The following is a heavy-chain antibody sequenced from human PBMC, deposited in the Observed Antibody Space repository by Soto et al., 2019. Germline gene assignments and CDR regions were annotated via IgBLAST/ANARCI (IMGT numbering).Heavy chain of an antibody. CDR3: ARAVTTATYYYYYMDV. CDR1: GGSISSDY. J-gene: IGHJ6*03. Sequence: SETLSLTCTVSGGSISSDYWSWIRQPPGKGLEWIGYVYYSGGTNYNPSLKSRVTIPVDTSKNQFSLKLTSVTAADTAVYYCARAVTTATYYYYYMDVWGKGTTVT. V-gene: IGHV4-59*01. D-gene: IGHD1-1*01. CDR2: VYYSGGT.